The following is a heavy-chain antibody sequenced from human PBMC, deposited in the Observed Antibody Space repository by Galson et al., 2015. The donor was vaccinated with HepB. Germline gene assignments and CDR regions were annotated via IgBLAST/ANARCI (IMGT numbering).Heavy chain of an antibody. Sequence: TLSLTCTVSGGSINSGGSYWSWIRQHPGKGLEWIGFIYYSGTTHYNPSLKSRVTISVDTSKKHFSLNMSSVTAADTAVYYCARAVGAIPFDGMDVWGPGTTVTVSS. V-gene: IGHV4-31*03. J-gene: IGHJ6*02. CDR2: IYYSGTT. CDR1: GGSINSGGSY. CDR3: ARAVGAIPFDGMDV. D-gene: IGHD1-26*01.